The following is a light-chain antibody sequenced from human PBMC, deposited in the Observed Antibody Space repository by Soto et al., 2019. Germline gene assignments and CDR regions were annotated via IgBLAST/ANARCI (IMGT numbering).Light chain of an antibody. J-gene: IGKJ1*01. CDR3: QQYVSSPWT. V-gene: IGKV3-20*01. CDR1: QSVTSSY. CDR2: GSS. Sequence: EIVLTQSPGTLSLSPGERATLSCRASQSVTSSYLVWYQQKPGQAPRLLIYGSSNRATGIPDRFSGTGSGTDFTLTISSLEPEDFAVYYCQQYVSSPWTFGQGTKVEIK.